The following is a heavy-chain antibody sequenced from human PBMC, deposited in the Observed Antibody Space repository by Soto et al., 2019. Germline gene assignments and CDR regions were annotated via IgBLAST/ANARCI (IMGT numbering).Heavy chain of an antibody. CDR2: IIPIFGTA. CDR1: GGTFSSYA. Sequence: GASVKVSCKASGGTFSSYAISWVRQSPGQGLEWMGGIIPIFGTANYAQKFQGRVTITADESTSTAYMELSSLRSEDTAVYYCAIARYCSGGSCYSDVSGSLYFDYWGQGTLVTVSS. V-gene: IGHV1-69*13. CDR3: AIARYCSGGSCYSDVSGSLYFDY. J-gene: IGHJ4*02. D-gene: IGHD2-15*01.